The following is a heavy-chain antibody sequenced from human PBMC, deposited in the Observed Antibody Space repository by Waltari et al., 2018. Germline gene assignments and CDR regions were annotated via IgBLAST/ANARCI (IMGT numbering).Heavy chain of an antibody. J-gene: IGHJ4*02. CDR2: IKQDGSEK. CDR1: GFTFSSYW. CDR3: ARDPNYGDIDY. V-gene: IGHV3-7*01. Sequence: EVQLVESGGGLVQPGGSLRLSCAASGFTFSSYWISWVRQAPGKGLEWVANIKQDGSEKYYVDSVKGRFTISRDNAKNSLYLQMNSLRAEDTAVYYCARDPNYGDIDYWGQGTLVTVSS. D-gene: IGHD4-17*01.